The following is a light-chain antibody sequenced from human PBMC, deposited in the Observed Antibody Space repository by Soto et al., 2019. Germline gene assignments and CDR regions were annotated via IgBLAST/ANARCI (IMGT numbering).Light chain of an antibody. J-gene: IGKJ1*01. CDR3: QQYNSYSAT. V-gene: IGKV1-5*03. CDR2: KAS. Sequence: DIQMTQSPSTLSASVGDRVTITCRASQSISSWLAWYQQKPGKAPKLLIYKASSLESGVPSRFSGSGSGTEFTLPISSLQPDDFATDYCQQYNSYSATFGQGTKVEIK. CDR1: QSISSW.